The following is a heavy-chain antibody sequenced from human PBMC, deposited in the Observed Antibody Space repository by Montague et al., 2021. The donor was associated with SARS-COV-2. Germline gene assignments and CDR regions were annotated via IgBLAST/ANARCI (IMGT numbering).Heavy chain of an antibody. Sequence: SETLSLTCSVSGGSISTYYWSWIRQPPGKGLEWIGYIYYSGSTNYNPSLKSRVTISIDTSKNQFSLELSSVTAADMAVYYCASPGEYCTGGSCYYVYWGQGTLSPSPQ. CDR2: IYYSGST. V-gene: IGHV4-59*01. CDR1: GGSISTYY. D-gene: IGHD2-15*01. CDR3: ASPGEYCTGGSCYYVY. J-gene: IGHJ4*02.